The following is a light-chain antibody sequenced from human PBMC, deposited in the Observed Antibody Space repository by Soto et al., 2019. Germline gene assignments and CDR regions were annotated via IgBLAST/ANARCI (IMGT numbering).Light chain of an antibody. Sequence: EIVLTQSPATLSLSPGERATLSCGASQSVNSSYLAWYQQKPGLAPSLLIFDTSTRATGIPDRFSGSGSGTAFTLTISRLEPEDFAVYYCQQYGSSPYTFGQGTKLEIK. CDR1: QSVNSSY. CDR3: QQYGSSPYT. CDR2: DTS. J-gene: IGKJ2*01. V-gene: IGKV3D-20*01.